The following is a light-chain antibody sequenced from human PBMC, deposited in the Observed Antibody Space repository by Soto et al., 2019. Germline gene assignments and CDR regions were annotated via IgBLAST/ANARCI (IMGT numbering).Light chain of an antibody. CDR1: NSNIGTNT. Sequence: QSVLTQPPSVSGTPGQGVSISCSASNSNIGTNTVNWYQHRPGTVPRLLIYSYNQRPSGVPDRFSASKSGTSASLAISRLQAEDEADYYCAAWDDSLSGQWVFGGGTKLTVL. CDR3: AAWDDSLSGQWV. J-gene: IGLJ3*02. CDR2: SYN. V-gene: IGLV1-44*01.